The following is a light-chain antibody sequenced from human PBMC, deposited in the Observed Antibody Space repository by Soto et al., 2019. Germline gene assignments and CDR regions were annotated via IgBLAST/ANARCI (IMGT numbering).Light chain of an antibody. Sequence: EIVLTQSPATLSSSPGERATLSCRASQSVSSYLAWYQQKPGQAPRLLISDASNRATGIPARFSGSGSGTDFTLTISSLEPEDFAVYYCQQRSNWLFTFGPGTKVDIK. V-gene: IGKV3-11*01. CDR2: DAS. J-gene: IGKJ3*01. CDR1: QSVSSY. CDR3: QQRSNWLFT.